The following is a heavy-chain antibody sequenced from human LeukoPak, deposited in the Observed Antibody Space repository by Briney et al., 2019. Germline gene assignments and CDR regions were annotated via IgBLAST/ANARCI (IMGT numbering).Heavy chain of an antibody. CDR3: ASSDIVVVPDAPRYAFDI. CDR2: INTSGCST. D-gene: IGHD2-2*01. Sequence: ASVKVSCKASGYTFTSYYMHWVSQSPGQGLEWRGIINTSGCSTSYAQKFQCRVTMTRDKSTSTDYMELRSLRSEDTAVYYCASSDIVVVPDAPRYAFDIWGKGTMVTVSS. J-gene: IGHJ3*02. CDR1: GYTFTSYY. V-gene: IGHV1-46*01.